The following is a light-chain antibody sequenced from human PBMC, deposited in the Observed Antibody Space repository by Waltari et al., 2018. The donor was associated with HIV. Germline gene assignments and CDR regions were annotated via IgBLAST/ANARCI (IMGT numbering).Light chain of an antibody. V-gene: IGKV3-15*01. CDR2: GAT. CDR1: QSVYTT. J-gene: IGKJ2*01. Sequence: MMQSPDTLPVSPGERVTPTCRASQSVYTTVAWYQQRPGQAPRPLIYGATNRAAGFPARFSGGGSGTEFTLTISSLQSEDFAVYFCHQYNNWPYTFGQGTKLDIK. CDR3: HQYNNWPYT.